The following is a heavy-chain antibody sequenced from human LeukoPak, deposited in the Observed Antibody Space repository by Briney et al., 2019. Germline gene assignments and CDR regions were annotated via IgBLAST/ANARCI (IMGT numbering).Heavy chain of an antibody. CDR1: GFTFSSYG. J-gene: IGHJ3*02. D-gene: IGHD1-26*01. CDR3: ASPAHEWELLYYAFDI. CDR2: IRYDGSNK. Sequence: GGSLRLSCAASGFTFSSYGMHWVRQAPGKGLEWVAFIRYDGSNKYYADSVKGRFTISRDNSKNTLYLQMNSLRAEDTAVYYCASPAHEWELLYYAFDIWGQGTMVTVSS. V-gene: IGHV3-30*02.